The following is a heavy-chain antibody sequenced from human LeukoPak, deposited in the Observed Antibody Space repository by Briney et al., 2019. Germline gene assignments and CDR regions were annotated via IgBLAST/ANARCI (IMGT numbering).Heavy chain of an antibody. CDR1: GYTFTSYA. Sequence: GASVKVSCKASGYTFTSYAMNWVRQAPGQGLEWMGWINTNTGNPTYAQGFTGRFVFSLDTSVSTAYLQISSLKAEDTAVYYCARDPSTYYYDSSGPFVWGQGTMVTVSS. V-gene: IGHV7-4-1*02. CDR2: INTNTGNP. CDR3: ARDPSTYYYDSSGPFV. D-gene: IGHD3-22*01. J-gene: IGHJ3*01.